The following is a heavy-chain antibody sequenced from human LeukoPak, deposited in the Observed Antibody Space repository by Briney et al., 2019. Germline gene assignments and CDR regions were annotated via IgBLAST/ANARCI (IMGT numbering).Heavy chain of an antibody. CDR1: GFTFSSYS. D-gene: IGHD3-10*01. CDR2: IGSSSSYI. Sequence: GGSLRLSRAASGFTFSSYSMNWVRQAPGKGLEWVSSIGSSSSYIYYADSVKGRFTISRDNAKNSLYLQMNSLRAEDTAVYYCARAMILWFGELFAFDYWGQGTLVTVSS. V-gene: IGHV3-21*01. CDR3: ARAMILWFGELFAFDY. J-gene: IGHJ4*02.